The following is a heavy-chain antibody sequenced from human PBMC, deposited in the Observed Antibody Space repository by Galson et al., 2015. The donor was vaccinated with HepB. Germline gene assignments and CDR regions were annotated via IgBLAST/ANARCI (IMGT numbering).Heavy chain of an antibody. CDR2: IIPIFGTA. J-gene: IGHJ3*02. CDR1: GGTFSSYA. Sequence: SVKVSCKASGGTFSSYAISWVRQAPGQGLEWMGGIIPIFGTANYAQKFQGRVTITADESTSTAYMELSSLRSEDTAVYYCARGHIRVVVRSAFDIWGQGTMVTVSS. CDR3: ARGHIRVVVRSAFDI. V-gene: IGHV1-69*13. D-gene: IGHD2-15*01.